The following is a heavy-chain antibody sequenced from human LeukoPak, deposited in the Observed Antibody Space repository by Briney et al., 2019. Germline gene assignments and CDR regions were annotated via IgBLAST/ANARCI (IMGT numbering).Heavy chain of an antibody. J-gene: IGHJ5*02. CDR3: ARFGGSGSQYNWFDP. Sequence: PSETLSLTCTVSGGSISSYYWSWIRQPAGKGLEWIGRIYTSGSTDYNPSLKSRVTISVDTSKNQFSLKLSSVTAADTAVYYCARFGGSGSQYNWFDPWGQGTLVTVSS. CDR2: IYTSGST. V-gene: IGHV4-4*07. CDR1: GGSISSYY. D-gene: IGHD3-10*01.